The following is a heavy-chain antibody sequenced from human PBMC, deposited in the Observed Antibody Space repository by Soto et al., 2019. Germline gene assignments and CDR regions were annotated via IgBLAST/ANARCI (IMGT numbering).Heavy chain of an antibody. CDR2: IDPSDSYT. D-gene: IGHD6-13*01. V-gene: IGHV5-10-1*01. J-gene: IGHJ6*02. CDR3: ARDNYRIAAAGYYYYYGMDV. CDR1: GYSFTSYW. Sequence: PGESLKISCKGSGYSFTSYWISWVRQMPGKGLEWMGRIDPSDSYTNYSPSFQGHVTISADKSISTAYLQWCSLKASDTAMYYCARDNYRIAAAGYYYYYGMDVWGQGTTVTVSS.